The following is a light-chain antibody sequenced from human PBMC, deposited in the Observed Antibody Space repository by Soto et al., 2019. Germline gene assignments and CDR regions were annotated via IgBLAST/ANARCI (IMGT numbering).Light chain of an antibody. CDR1: QSVSSSY. CDR2: GAS. J-gene: IGKJ1*01. CDR3: QQYGSSPWT. V-gene: IGKV3-20*01. Sequence: EIVLTQSPGTLSLSPGERATLSCRASQSVSSSYLAWYQQKPGQAPRLLIYGASSRATGIPDRFSGSGSGPDFTLTISRLEPEDFAVYYCQQYGSSPWTFGQGTTVEIK.